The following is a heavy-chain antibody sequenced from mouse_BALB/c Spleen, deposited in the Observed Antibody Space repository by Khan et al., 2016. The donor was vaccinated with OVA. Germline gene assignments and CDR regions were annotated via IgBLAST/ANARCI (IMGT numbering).Heavy chain of an antibody. J-gene: IGHJ3*01. Sequence: EVQLQESGPSLVKPSQTLSLTCSVTGDSITSGYWSWIRKFPGNKLEYMGYMIYSGNTYYNPSLKSRISLTLHTSQNPSYLQLNSVTTEDTATYYCARSTYRYAFAYWGQGTLVTVSA. CDR1: GDSITSGY. CDR3: ARSTYRYAFAY. V-gene: IGHV3-8*02. D-gene: IGHD2-14*01. CDR2: MIYSGNT.